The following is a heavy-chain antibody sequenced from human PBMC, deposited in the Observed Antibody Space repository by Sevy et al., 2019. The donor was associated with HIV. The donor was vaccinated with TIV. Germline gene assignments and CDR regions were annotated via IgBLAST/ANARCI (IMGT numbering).Heavy chain of an antibody. CDR2: IWYDGSNK. D-gene: IGHD5-18*01. CDR1: GFTFSSYG. Sequence: GGSLRLSCAASGFTFSSYGMHWVRQAPGKGLEWVAVIWYDGSNKYYADSVKGRFTISRDNSKNTLYLQMNSLRAEDTAVYYFARDLAAESGYSYGYGPVMDYWGQGTLVTVSS. J-gene: IGHJ4*02. V-gene: IGHV3-33*01. CDR3: ARDLAAESGYSYGYGPVMDY.